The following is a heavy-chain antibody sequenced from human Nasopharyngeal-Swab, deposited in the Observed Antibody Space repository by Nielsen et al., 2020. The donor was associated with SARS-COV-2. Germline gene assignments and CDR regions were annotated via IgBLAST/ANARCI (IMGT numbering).Heavy chain of an antibody. CDR1: GYSFTSYW. Sequence: GESLKISCKGSGYSFTSYWIGWVRQMPGKGLEWMGIIYPGDSDTRYSPSFQGQVTISADKSISTAYLQWSSLKASDTAMYYCARRTVAYCGGDCHSVAFDIWGQGTMVTVSS. CDR3: ARRTVAYCGGDCHSVAFDI. J-gene: IGHJ3*02. D-gene: IGHD2-21*01. V-gene: IGHV5-51*01. CDR2: IYPGDSDT.